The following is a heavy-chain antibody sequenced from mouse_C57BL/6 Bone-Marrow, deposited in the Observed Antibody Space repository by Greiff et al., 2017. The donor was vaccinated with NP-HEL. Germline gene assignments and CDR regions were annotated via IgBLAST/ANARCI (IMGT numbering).Heavy chain of an antibody. J-gene: IGHJ2*01. CDR3: ARGKDYSKRYYFDY. Sequence: QVQLQQPGAELVKPGASVKLSCKASGYTFTSYWMHWVKQRPGQGLEWIGMIHPNSGSTNYNEKFKSKATLTVDKSSSTAYMQLSSLTSEDSAVYYCARGKDYSKRYYFDYWGQGTTLTVSS. CDR1: GYTFTSYW. V-gene: IGHV1-64*01. D-gene: IGHD2-5*01. CDR2: IHPNSGST.